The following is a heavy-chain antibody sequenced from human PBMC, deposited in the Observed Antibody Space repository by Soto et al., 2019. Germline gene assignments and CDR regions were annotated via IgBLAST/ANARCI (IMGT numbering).Heavy chain of an antibody. CDR2: IYYSGST. CDR3: ARSASTVTTLDY. D-gene: IGHD1-1*01. V-gene: IGHV4-39*07. CDR1: GGSISSRYY. J-gene: IGHJ4*02. Sequence: SETLSLTCTVSGGSISSRYYWGWIRQPPGKGLEWIANIYYSGSTYYNPSLKSRVTISVDTSKNQFSLNLIFVTAADTAVYYCARSASTVTTLDYWGQGTLVTVPQ.